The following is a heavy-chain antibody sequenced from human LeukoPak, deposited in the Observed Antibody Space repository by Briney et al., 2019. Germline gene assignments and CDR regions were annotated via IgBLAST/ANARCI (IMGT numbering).Heavy chain of an antibody. V-gene: IGHV4-34*01. J-gene: IGHJ1*01. CDR1: GGSFSGYY. D-gene: IGHD6-13*01. CDR3: AGKYSSSWYFGRAEYFQH. Sequence: SETLSLTCAVYGGSFSGYYWSWIRQPPGEGLEWIGEINHSGSTNYNPSLKSQVTISVDTSKNQFSLKLSSVTAADTAVYYCAGKYSSSWYFGRAEYFQHWGQGTLVTVSS. CDR2: INHSGST.